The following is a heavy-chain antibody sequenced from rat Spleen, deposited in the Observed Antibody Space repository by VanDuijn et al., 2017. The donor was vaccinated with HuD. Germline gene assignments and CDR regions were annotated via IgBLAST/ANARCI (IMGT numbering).Heavy chain of an antibody. D-gene: IGHD1-10*01. CDR3: ARRTGQVYNNYFDY. V-gene: IGHV3-3*01. CDR1: GYSITSRYR. J-gene: IGHJ2*01. Sequence: EVQLQESGPGLVKPSQSLSLTCSVTGYSITSRYRWNWIRKFPGNKLEWMGYINSAGSTHYNPSLKSRISITRDTSKNQFFLQLNSVTTEDTATYYCARRTGQVYNNYFDYWGQGVMVTVSS. CDR2: INSAGST.